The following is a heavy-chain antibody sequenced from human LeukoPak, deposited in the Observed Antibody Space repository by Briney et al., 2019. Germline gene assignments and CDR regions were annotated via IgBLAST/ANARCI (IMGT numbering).Heavy chain of an antibody. D-gene: IGHD2-2*01. Sequence: GGSLRLSCTASGFTFGDYAMNCVCEAPGKGLGRVGFIRSKAYGGTTEYAACVRGRFTISRDDSKSIAYLQMNSLKTEDTAVYYCTRVGLPAAMAFDYWGQGTLVTVSS. CDR2: IRSKAYGGTT. CDR3: TRVGLPAAMAFDY. V-gene: IGHV3-49*04. J-gene: IGHJ4*02. CDR1: GFTFGDYA.